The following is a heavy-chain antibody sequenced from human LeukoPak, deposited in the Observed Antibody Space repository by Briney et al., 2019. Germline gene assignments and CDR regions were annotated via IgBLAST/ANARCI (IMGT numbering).Heavy chain of an antibody. CDR2: IKEDGSEK. J-gene: IGHJ4*02. CDR1: GFTFSRHW. CDR3: AREVHAAVTDFDY. Sequence: PGGSLRLSXAASGFTFSRHWMSWVRQAPGKGLEWVANIKEDGSEKYYVDSMKGRFTISRDNARNSLYLQMNSLRAEDTAVYYGAREVHAAVTDFDYWGQGTLVTVSS. V-gene: IGHV3-7*01. D-gene: IGHD6-13*01.